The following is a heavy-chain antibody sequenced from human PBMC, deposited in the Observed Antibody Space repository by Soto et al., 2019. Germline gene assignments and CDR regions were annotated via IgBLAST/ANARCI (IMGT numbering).Heavy chain of an antibody. CDR3: ARGKLSDYVWGSYRYHFDY. Sequence: SETLSLTCAVYCGSFSGYYWSWIRQPPGKGLEWIGEINHSGSTNYNPSLKSRVTISVDTSKNQFSLKLSSVTAADTAVYYRARGKLSDYVWGSYRYHFDYWGQGTVVTVSS. D-gene: IGHD3-16*02. J-gene: IGHJ4*02. CDR2: INHSGST. CDR1: CGSFSGYY. V-gene: IGHV4-34*01.